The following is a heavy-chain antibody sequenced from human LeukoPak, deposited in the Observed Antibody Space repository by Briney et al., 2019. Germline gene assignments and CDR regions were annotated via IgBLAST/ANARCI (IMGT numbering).Heavy chain of an antibody. J-gene: IGHJ4*02. V-gene: IGHV4-31*03. CDR3: ARGATVTTLDY. Sequence: PSETLSLTCTVSGGSISSGAYYWSWIRQHPGKGLEWIGYIYYSGSPYYNPSLKSRVTMSVDTSKNQFFLKLSSVTAADAAVYYCARGATVTTLDYWGQGTLVTVSS. CDR2: IYYSGSP. CDR1: GGSISSGAYY. D-gene: IGHD4-17*01.